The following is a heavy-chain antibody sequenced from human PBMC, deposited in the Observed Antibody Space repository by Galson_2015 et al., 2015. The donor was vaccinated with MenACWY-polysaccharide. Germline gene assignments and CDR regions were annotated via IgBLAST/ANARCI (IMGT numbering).Heavy chain of an antibody. D-gene: IGHD3-3*01. CDR3: ARAKPHWSGNMDYFDS. Sequence: SETLSLTCSVSGNSVSTSYFWGWIRQPPGKGLEWIGSVYYVGPTYYNPSLKSRVTISVDASKNHFSLKLNSVTAADTAVYYCARAKPHWSGNMDYFDSWGQGSLVTVSS. CDR2: VYYVGPT. V-gene: IGHV4-38-2*02. CDR1: GNSVSTSYF. J-gene: IGHJ4*02.